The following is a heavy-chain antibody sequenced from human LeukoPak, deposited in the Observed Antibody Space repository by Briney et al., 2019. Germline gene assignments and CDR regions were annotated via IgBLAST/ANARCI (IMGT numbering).Heavy chain of an antibody. CDR3: ARARATGTGWFDP. V-gene: IGHV1-2*02. CDR1: GYTFTGYY. J-gene: IGHJ5*02. CDR2: INPNSGGT. Sequence: VASVKVSCKASGYTFTGYYMHWVRQAPGQGLEWMGWINPNSGGTNYAQKFQGRVTMTRDTSISTAYMELSRLRSDDTAVYYRARARATGTGWFDPWGQGTLVTVSS. D-gene: IGHD1-1*01.